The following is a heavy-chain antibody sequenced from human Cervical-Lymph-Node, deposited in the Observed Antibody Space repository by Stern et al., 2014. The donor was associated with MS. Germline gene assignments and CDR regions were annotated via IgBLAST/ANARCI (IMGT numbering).Heavy chain of an antibody. V-gene: IGHV4-34*01. CDR3: ARRYISSCSHDY. Sequence: QVQLQQWGAGLLKPSETLSLTCAVYGGSFSGYYWSWIRQPPGKGLELIGEINHSGSTNYNPSLKSRVTISVDTSKNQFSLKLSSVTAADTAVYYCARRYISSCSHDYWGQGTLVTVSS. J-gene: IGHJ4*02. D-gene: IGHD6-13*01. CDR2: INHSGST. CDR1: GGSFSGYY.